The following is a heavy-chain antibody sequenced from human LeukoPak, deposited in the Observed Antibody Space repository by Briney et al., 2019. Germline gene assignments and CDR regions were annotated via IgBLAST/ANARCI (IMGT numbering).Heavy chain of an antibody. Sequence: ASVKVSCKASGYTFTSHYMHWVRQAPGQGLEWMGIINPSGGSTSYAQKFQGRVTMTRDTSTSTVYMELSSLRSEDTAVYYCARDPTRYDFWSGYFDYWGQGTLVTVSS. CDR3: ARDPTRYDFWSGYFDY. V-gene: IGHV1-46*01. CDR2: INPSGGST. CDR1: GYTFTSHY. D-gene: IGHD3-3*01. J-gene: IGHJ4*02.